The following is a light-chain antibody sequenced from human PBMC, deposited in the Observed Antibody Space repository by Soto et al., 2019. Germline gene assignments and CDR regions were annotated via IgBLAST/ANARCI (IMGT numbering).Light chain of an antibody. CDR3: QQYGSSSIT. J-gene: IGKJ5*01. V-gene: IGKV3-20*01. CDR1: QNVLSD. CDR2: GAS. Sequence: EIVLTQSPATPSVSPGETATLSCRASQNVLSDLAWYQQKPGQAPRLLIYGASSRATGIPDRFSGSGSGTDFTLTISRLEPEDFAVYYCQQYGSSSITFGQGTRLEIK.